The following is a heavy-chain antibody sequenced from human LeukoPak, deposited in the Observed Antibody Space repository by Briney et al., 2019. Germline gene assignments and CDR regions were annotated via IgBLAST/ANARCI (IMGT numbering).Heavy chain of an antibody. CDR2: IYRSGST. V-gene: IGHV4-4*02. J-gene: IGHJ3*01. D-gene: IGHD3-22*01. Sequence: SETLSLTCTVSGASMNSSNWWSWVRQSPGKGLEWVGEIYRSGSTNYNPSLKSRVTISLDKSQNQFSLKVASVTAADTAMYYCARDQRFYDSSGYPEDGFDVWGQGTMVIVSS. CDR1: GASMNSSNW. CDR3: ARDQRFYDSSGYPEDGFDV.